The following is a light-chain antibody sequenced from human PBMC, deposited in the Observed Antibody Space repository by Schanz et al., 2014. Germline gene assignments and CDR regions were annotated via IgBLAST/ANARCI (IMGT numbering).Light chain of an antibody. V-gene: IGLV2-14*03. CDR1: SSDVGGYNF. CDR2: DVS. CDR3: QSYDSSLSEWV. J-gene: IGLJ3*02. Sequence: QSALTQPASVSGSPGQSITISCTGTSSDVGGYNFVSWYQQHPGKAPKVIIYDVSNRPSGVSNRFSGSKSDVTASLTISGLQAEDEADYYCQSYDSSLSEWVFGGGTKLTVL.